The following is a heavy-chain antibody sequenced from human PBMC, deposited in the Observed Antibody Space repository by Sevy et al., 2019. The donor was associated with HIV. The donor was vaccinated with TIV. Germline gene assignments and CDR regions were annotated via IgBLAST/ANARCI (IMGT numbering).Heavy chain of an antibody. CDR1: QFNFDTYA. CDR2: IWYEGINK. D-gene: IGHD3-10*01. J-gene: IGHJ4*01. V-gene: IGHV3-33*01. Sequence: GGSLRLSCVASQFNFDTYAIHWVRQAPGKGLEWVAIIWYEGINKDYAEPVKGRFTISRDNSKNTLYLQMNSLRVDDTAVYYCARERRSSGIDYWGQGTLVTVSS. CDR3: ARERRSSGIDY.